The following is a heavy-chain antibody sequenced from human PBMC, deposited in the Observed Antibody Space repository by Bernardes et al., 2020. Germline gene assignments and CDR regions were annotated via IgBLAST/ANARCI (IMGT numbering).Heavy chain of an antibody. Sequence: GGSLRLSCAASGFTFSSYSMNWVRQAPGKGLEWVSSISSSSSYIYYADSVKGRFTISRDNAKNSLYLQMNSLRAEDTAVYYCAKGMGPYYYYYGMDVWGQGTTVTVSS. V-gene: IGHV3-21*01. D-gene: IGHD2-8*01. CDR2: ISSSSSYI. CDR1: GFTFSSYS. CDR3: AKGMGPYYYYYGMDV. J-gene: IGHJ6*02.